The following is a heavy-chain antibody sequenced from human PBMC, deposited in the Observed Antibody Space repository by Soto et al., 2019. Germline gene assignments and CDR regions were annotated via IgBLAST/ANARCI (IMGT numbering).Heavy chain of an antibody. CDR1: GDSMSSYY. CDR2: IYYSGIT. CDR3: AREKSNYQTFDH. D-gene: IGHD4-4*01. J-gene: IGHJ4*02. V-gene: IGHV4-59*01. Sequence: XESLRLPCTVSGDSMSSYYLSGIRQPPGKGLEWIGYIYYSGITTYNPSLRSRVTMSVDTSKNQFSLRLSSVTAADTAVYYCAREKSNYQTFDHWGQGSQVTVSS.